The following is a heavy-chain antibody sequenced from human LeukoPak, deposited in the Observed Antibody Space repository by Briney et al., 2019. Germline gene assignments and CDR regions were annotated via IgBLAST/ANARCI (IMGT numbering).Heavy chain of an antibody. CDR2: IYHSGSA. D-gene: IGHD3-10*01. J-gene: IGHJ4*02. Sequence: SETLSLTCAVSGGSISSNNWWSWVRQPPGKGLEWIGEIYHSGSANYNPSLKSRVTISVDKSKNQFSLELTSVTAADTAVYYCARYGSGSYIDYWGQGTLVTVSS. CDR3: ARYGSGSYIDY. V-gene: IGHV4-4*02. CDR1: GGSISSNNW.